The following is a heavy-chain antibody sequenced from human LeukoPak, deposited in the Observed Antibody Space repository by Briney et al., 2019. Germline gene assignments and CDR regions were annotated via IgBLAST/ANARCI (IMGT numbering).Heavy chain of an antibody. CDR2: IKSKTDGGTR. J-gene: IGHJ4*02. D-gene: IGHD6-13*01. CDR3: TRVRAAGDGHYFDY. CDR1: GFTFNNAW. Sequence: GGSLRLSCAASGFTFNNAWMSWVRQAPGEELEWVGRIKSKTDGGTRDYAAPAKDRFIISRDDSKNTLYLQMNSLKTEDTAVYYCTRVRAAGDGHYFDYWGQGTLVTVSS. V-gene: IGHV3-15*01.